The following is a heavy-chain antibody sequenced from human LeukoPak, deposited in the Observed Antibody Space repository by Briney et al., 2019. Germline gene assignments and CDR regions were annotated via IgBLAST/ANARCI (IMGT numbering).Heavy chain of an antibody. J-gene: IGHJ5*02. D-gene: IGHD2-15*01. V-gene: IGHV3-23*01. CDR1: GFTFSSYA. CDR2: ISGSGGST. Sequence: GGSLRLSSAASGFTFSSYAMSWVRQAPGKGLEWVSAISGSGGSTYYADSVKGRFTISRDNSKNTLYLQRNSLRAEDTAVYYCAKFERSGYCSGGSCYATPYNWFDPWGQGTLVTVSS. CDR3: AKFERSGYCSGGSCYATPYNWFDP.